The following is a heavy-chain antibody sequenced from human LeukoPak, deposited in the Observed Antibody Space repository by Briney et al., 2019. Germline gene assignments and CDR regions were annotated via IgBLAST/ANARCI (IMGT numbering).Heavy chain of an antibody. J-gene: IGHJ6*02. CDR1: GGSISSSSYY. CDR3: ARLPARFFYGMGV. Sequence: SETLSLTCTVSGGSISSSSYYWGWIRQPPGKGLEWIGSIYYSGSTYYNPSLKSRVTISVDTSKNQFSLKLSSVTAADTAVYYCARLPARFFYGMGVWGQGTTVTVSS. CDR2: IYYSGST. V-gene: IGHV4-39*01. D-gene: IGHD3-3*01.